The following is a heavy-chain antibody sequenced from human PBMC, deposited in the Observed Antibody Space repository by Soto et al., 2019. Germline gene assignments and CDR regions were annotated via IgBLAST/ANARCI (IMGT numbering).Heavy chain of an antibody. D-gene: IGHD4-17*01. CDR2: INPDGSEK. Sequence: GGSLRLSCAASGFTFSSFWMDWVRQAPGKGLEWVANINPDGSEKQYVDSVKGRFTISRDNAKNSLYLQMSSVTAEDTAVYYCVRRLTTTVTAMGYWGQGTLVTVSS. CDR1: GFTFSSFW. J-gene: IGHJ4*02. V-gene: IGHV3-7*01. CDR3: VRRLTTTVTAMGY.